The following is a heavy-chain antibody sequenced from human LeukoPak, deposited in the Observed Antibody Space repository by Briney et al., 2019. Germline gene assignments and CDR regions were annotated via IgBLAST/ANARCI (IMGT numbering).Heavy chain of an antibody. CDR3: AKNIAAPTTPFDY. CDR1: GFTFSTYA. Sequence: PGGSLRLSCAASGFTFSTYAMNCVRQAPGKGRVWVSGISGSGGTTYYADPVKGRFTISRDNSKNTLYLQMNYLRAEDTALYYCAKNIAAPTTPFDYWGQETLVTVSS. V-gene: IGHV3-23*01. D-gene: IGHD6-13*01. CDR2: ISGSGGTT. J-gene: IGHJ4*02.